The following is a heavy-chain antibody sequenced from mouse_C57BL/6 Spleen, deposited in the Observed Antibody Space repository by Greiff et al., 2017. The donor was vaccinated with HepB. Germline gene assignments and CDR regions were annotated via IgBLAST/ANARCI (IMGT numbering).Heavy chain of an antibody. CDR1: GYTFTTYP. CDR2: FHPYNDDT. J-gene: IGHJ1*03. CDR3: ARPVYYGNYWYFDV. D-gene: IGHD2-1*01. Sequence: VKLQESGAELVKPGASVKMSCKASGYTFTTYPIEWMKQNHGKSLEWIGNFHPYNDDTKYNEKFKGKATLTVEKSSSTVYLELSRLTSDDSAVYYCARPVYYGNYWYFDVWGTGTTVTVSS. V-gene: IGHV1-47*01.